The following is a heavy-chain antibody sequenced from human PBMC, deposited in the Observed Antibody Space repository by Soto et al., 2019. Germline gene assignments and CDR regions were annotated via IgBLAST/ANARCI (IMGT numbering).Heavy chain of an antibody. V-gene: IGHV3-23*01. D-gene: IGHD3-3*01. CDR3: AKGGIYDFWSGYSPSYYMDV. CDR1: GFTFSSYA. Sequence: GGSLRLSCAASGFTFSSYAMSWVRQAPGKGLEWVSAISGSGGSTYYADSVKGRFTISRDNSKNTLYLQMNSLRAEDTAVYYCAKGGIYDFWSGYSPSYYMDVWGKGTKVTVSS. J-gene: IGHJ6*03. CDR2: ISGSGGST.